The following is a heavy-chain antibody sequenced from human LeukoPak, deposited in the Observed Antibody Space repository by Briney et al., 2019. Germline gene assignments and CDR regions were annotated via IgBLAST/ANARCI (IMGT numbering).Heavy chain of an antibody. V-gene: IGHV4-4*07. Sequence: PSETLSLTCTVSGGSISSYYWSWIRQPAGKGLEWIGRIYTSGSTNYNPSLKSRVTVSVDTSKNQFSLKLSSVTAADTAVYYCARYAVYGSGSYYVYWGQGTLVTVSS. CDR1: GGSISSYY. D-gene: IGHD3-10*01. J-gene: IGHJ4*02. CDR2: IYTSGST. CDR3: ARYAVYGSGSYYVY.